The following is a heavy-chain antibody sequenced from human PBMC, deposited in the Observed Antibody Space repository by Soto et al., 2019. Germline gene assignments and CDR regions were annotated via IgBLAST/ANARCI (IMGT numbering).Heavy chain of an antibody. J-gene: IGHJ6*02. Sequence: EVQLVESGGGLVQPGRSLRLSCAASGFTFDEYAMHWVRQAPGKGLEWVSRISWNSGSIGYAVSVKGRFTISRDNAKNSLYLQMNSLRAEDTALYYCAKDADYYYYYGMDVWGQGTTVTVSS. V-gene: IGHV3-9*01. CDR3: AKDADYYYYYGMDV. CDR2: ISWNSGSI. CDR1: GFTFDEYA.